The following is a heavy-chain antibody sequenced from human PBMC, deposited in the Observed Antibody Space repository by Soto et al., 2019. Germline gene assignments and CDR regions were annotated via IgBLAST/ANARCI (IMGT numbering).Heavy chain of an antibody. CDR3: ARPYGDFVAYYYVMDV. Sequence: GGSLRLSCAASGFPFSSYSMNWVRQAPGKGLEWVSSISSSGNHIYYADSVKGRFTISRDNAKSSLYLQMNSLRVEDTAMYYCARPYGDFVAYYYVMDVWGQGTTVTVSS. CDR2: ISSSGNHI. V-gene: IGHV3-21*01. D-gene: IGHD4-17*01. CDR1: GFPFSSYS. J-gene: IGHJ6*02.